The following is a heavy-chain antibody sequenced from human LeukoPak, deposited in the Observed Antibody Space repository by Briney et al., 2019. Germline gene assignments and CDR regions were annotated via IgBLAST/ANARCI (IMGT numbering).Heavy chain of an antibody. V-gene: IGHV4-61*01. CDR3: ARGPYGDLDY. CDR1: GGSVSSGSYY. J-gene: IGHJ4*02. D-gene: IGHD4-17*01. Sequence: PSETLSLTCTVSGGSVSSGSYYWSWIRQPPGKGLQWIGYIYYSGSTNYNPSLKSRVTISVDTSKNQFSLKLSSVTAADTAVYYCARGPYGDLDYWGQGTLVTVSS. CDR2: IYYSGST.